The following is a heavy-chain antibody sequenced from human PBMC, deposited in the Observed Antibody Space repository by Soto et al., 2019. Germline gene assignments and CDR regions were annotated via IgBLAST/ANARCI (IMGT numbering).Heavy chain of an antibody. Sequence: PSQTLSLTCAISGDSVSSNSAAWNWIRQSPSRGLEWLGRTYYRSRWYNDYAVSVRSRITINPDTSKNQFSLQLNSVTPEDTAVYYCARDKFGGSYWYYYGMDVWGQGTTVTVSS. V-gene: IGHV6-1*01. CDR2: TYYRSRWYN. J-gene: IGHJ6*02. CDR1: GDSVSSNSAA. CDR3: ARDKFGGSYWYYYGMDV. D-gene: IGHD3-10*01.